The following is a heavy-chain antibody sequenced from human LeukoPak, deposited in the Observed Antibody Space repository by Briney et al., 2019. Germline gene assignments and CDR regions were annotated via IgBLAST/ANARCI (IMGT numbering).Heavy chain of an antibody. Sequence: GRSLRLSCAASGFIFRSYGMHWVRQAPGKGLEWVAVIWFDGNNKYYADSVKGRFTISRDNSKNTLYLQMNSLRAEDTAVYYCARDLSGGGDVFDIRGQGTMVTVSS. V-gene: IGHV3-33*01. CDR1: GFIFRSYG. D-gene: IGHD6-19*01. CDR3: ARDLSGGGDVFDI. J-gene: IGHJ3*02. CDR2: IWFDGNNK.